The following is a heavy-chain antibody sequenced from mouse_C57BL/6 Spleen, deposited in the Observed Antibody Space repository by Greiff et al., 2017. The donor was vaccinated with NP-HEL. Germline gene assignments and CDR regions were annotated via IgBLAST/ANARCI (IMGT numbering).Heavy chain of an antibody. Sequence: QVQLKQSGPELVKPGASVKISCKASGYAFSSSWMNWVKQRPGKGLEWIGRIYPGDGDTNYNGKFKGKATLTADKSSSTAYMQLSSLTSEDSAVYFCARPQGTAQMGYAMDYWGQGTSVTVSS. CDR3: ARPQGTAQMGYAMDY. V-gene: IGHV1-82*01. J-gene: IGHJ4*01. CDR2: IYPGDGDT. D-gene: IGHD3-2*02. CDR1: GYAFSSSW.